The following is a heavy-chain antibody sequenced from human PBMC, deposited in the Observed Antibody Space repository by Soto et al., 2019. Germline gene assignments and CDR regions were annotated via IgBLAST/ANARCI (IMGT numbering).Heavy chain of an antibody. CDR2: IRSKANSYAT. J-gene: IGHJ4*02. CDR3: TSLYCSSTSCYEGFDY. CDR1: GFTFSGSA. V-gene: IGHV3-73*01. Sequence: GGSLRLSCAASGFTFSGSAMHWVRQASGKGLEWVGRIRSKANSYATAYAASVKGRFTISRDDSKNTAYLQMNSLKTEDTAVYYCTSLYCSSTSCYEGFDYWGQGTLVTVSS. D-gene: IGHD2-2*01.